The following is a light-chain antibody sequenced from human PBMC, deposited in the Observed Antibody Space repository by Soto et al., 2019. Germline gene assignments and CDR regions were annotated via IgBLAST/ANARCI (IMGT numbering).Light chain of an antibody. CDR1: QSVSSSY. CDR3: QQYDRSPRT. J-gene: IGKJ2*01. CDR2: GAS. V-gene: IGKV3-20*01. Sequence: EIVLTQSPGTLSLSPGERATLSCRASQSVSSSYLAWYQQKPGQAPRLLIYGASSRATGIPDRFSGSGPGTDFPLTISRLEPEDFAVYYCQQYDRSPRTFGQGTKLEIK.